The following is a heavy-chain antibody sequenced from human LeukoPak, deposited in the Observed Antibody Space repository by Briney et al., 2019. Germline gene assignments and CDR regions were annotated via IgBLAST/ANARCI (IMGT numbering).Heavy chain of an antibody. CDR2: ISWNSSSI. CDR1: GFTFDDYA. D-gene: IGHD3-9*01. Sequence: PGRSLRLPCAASGFTFDDYAMHWVRQAPGKGLEWVSGISWNSSSICYADSVKGRFTISRDNAKNSLYLQMNSLRAEDTALYYCPRHASLCGDILTGPFHYWGQGTLVSVSS. J-gene: IGHJ4*02. CDR3: PRHASLCGDILTGPFHY. V-gene: IGHV3-9*01.